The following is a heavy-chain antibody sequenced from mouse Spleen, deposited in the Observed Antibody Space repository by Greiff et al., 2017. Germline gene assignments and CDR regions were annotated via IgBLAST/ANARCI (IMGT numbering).Heavy chain of an antibody. CDR1: GYTFTSYT. V-gene: IGHV1-4*01. CDR2: INPSSGYT. D-gene: IGHD4-1*01. CDR3: ARIRTGFDY. J-gene: IGHJ2*01. Sequence: ESGAELARPGASVKMSCKASGYTFTSYTMHWVKQRPGQGLEWIGYINPSSGYTKYNQKFKDKATLTADKSSSTAYMQLSSLTSEDSAVYYCARIRTGFDYWGQGTTLTVSS.